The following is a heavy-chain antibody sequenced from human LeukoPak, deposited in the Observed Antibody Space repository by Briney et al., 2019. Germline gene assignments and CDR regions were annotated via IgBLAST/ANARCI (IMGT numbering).Heavy chain of an antibody. CDR1: GGSISSYY. CDR3: ARDSPALGYCSSTSCYTGFWFDP. CDR2: IYTTGST. J-gene: IGHJ5*02. Sequence: SETLSLTCTVSGGSISSYYWSWIRQPAGEGLEWIVRIYTTGSTNTKPSLTIRVTMSVDTSKNQFSLKLSSVTAADTAVYYCARDSPALGYCSSTSCYTGFWFDPWGQGTLVTVSS. D-gene: IGHD2-2*02. V-gene: IGHV4-4*07.